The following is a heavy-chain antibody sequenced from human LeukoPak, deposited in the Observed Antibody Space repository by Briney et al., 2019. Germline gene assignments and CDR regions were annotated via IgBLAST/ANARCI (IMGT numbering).Heavy chain of an antibody. Sequence: GGSLGLSCAASGFTVSSNCMSWVRQAPGKGLEWVSVIYSGGSTYYAGSVKGRFTISRDNSKNTLYLQMNSLRAEDTAVYYCARGQVVVTAGAAFDIWGQGTMVTVSS. CDR2: IYSGGST. J-gene: IGHJ3*02. CDR1: GFTVSSNC. CDR3: ARGQVVVTAGAAFDI. D-gene: IGHD2-21*02. V-gene: IGHV3-53*01.